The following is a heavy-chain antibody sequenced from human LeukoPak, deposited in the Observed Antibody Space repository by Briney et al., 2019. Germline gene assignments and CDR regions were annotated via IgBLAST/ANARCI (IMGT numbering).Heavy chain of an antibody. CDR1: GGSFSGYY. Sequence: SETLSLTCAVYGGSFSGYYWSWIRQPPGKGLEWIGEINHSGSTYYNPSLKSRVTISVDTSKNQFSLKLSSVTAADTAVYYCAKLGDYYGSGSLFDYWGQGTLVTVSS. CDR2: INHSGST. D-gene: IGHD3-10*01. J-gene: IGHJ4*02. V-gene: IGHV4-34*01. CDR3: AKLGDYYGSGSLFDY.